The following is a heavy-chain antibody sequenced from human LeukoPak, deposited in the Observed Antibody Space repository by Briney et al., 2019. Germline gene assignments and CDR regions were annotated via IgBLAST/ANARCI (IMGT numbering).Heavy chain of an antibody. J-gene: IGHJ4*02. D-gene: IGHD6-13*01. CDR2: IYYSGTT. CDR3: ARGVYIAAAQYGY. V-gene: IGHV4-59*01. Sequence: SETLSLTCTASGGSISSYYWSWIRQPPGKGLEWIGYIYYSGTTNYNPSLKSRVTIAVDTSKNQFSLKLSSVTAADTAVYYCARGVYIAAAQYGYWGQGTLVTVSS. CDR1: GGSISSYY.